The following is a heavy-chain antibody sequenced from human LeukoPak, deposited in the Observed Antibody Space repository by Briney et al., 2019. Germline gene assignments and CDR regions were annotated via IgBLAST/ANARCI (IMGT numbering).Heavy chain of an antibody. V-gene: IGHV4-39*02. CDR2: IYYSGST. D-gene: IGHD3-10*01. CDR3: ARDSDGSGSYVYYMDV. Sequence: SETLSLTCTVSGGSISSSSYYWGWIRQPPGKGLEWIGSIYYSGSTYYNPSLKSRVTISVDTSKNQFSLKLSSVTAADTAVYYCARDSDGSGSYVYYMDVWGKGTTVTISS. J-gene: IGHJ6*03. CDR1: GGSISSSSYY.